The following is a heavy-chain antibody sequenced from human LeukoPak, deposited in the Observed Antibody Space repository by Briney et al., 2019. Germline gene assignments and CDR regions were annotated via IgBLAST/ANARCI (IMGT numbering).Heavy chain of an antibody. D-gene: IGHD3-10*01. V-gene: IGHV1-18*01. J-gene: IGHJ4*02. CDR1: GYTFTTYG. CDR3: ARDDQSGELVFDY. CDR2: ISAYNGNT. Sequence: GASVKVSCKASGYTFTTYGISWVRQAPGQGLEWMGWISAYNGNTNYTQKLQGRVTMTTDTSTSTAYMELRGLRSDDTAVYYCARDDQSGELVFDYWGQGTLVTVSS.